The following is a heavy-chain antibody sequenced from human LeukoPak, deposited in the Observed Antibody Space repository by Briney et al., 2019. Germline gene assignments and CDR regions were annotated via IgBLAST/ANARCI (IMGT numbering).Heavy chain of an antibody. CDR3: ARCREFWSGHFGMDYFDS. J-gene: IGHJ4*02. CDR1: GFTFSTYW. D-gene: IGHD3-3*01. Sequence: SGGSLRLSCAGSGFTFSTYWMSWVRQAPGKGLEWVATIDQDGSETSYVDSVKGRFIISKDNAKNSVFLQLNSLRGEDTGVYFCARCREFWSGHFGMDYFDSWGLGTLVTVSS. CDR2: IDQDGSET. V-gene: IGHV3-7*01.